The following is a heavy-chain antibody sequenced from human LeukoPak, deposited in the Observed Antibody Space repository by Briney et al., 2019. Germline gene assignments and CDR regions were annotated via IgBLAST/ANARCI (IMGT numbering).Heavy chain of an antibody. Sequence: GGSLRLSCAASGFTFSSYGMHWIRQAPGKGLEWVAVIRYDGSIKYYADSVKGRFTISRDNSKNTLYLQMNSLRAEDTAVFYCARAGNPSWPVFDYWGQGTLVTVSS. CDR3: ARAGNPSWPVFDY. D-gene: IGHD2-2*01. V-gene: IGHV3-33*01. CDR2: IRYDGSIK. CDR1: GFTFSSYG. J-gene: IGHJ4*02.